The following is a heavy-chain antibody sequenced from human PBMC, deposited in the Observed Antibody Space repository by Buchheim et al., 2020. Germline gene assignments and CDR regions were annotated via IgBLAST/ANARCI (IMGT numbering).Heavy chain of an antibody. J-gene: IGHJ4*02. CDR2: ISGSGGST. D-gene: IGHD6-13*01. CDR3: AKESSWRGIAAAHSDY. Sequence: EVQLLESGGGLVQPGGSLRLSCAASGFTFSSYAMSWVRQAPGKGLEWVSAISGSGGSTYYADSVKGRFTISINNSNNTLYLQMNSLRAEDTAVYYCAKESSWRGIAAAHSDYWGQGTL. V-gene: IGHV3-23*01. CDR1: GFTFSSYA.